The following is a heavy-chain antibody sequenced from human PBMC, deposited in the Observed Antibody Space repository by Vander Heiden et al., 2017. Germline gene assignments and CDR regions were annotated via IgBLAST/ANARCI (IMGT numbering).Heavy chain of an antibody. V-gene: IGHV3-33*01. J-gene: IGHJ6*02. CDR3: AREGYSSSWYVDYYYYGMDV. CDR2: IWYDGSNK. Sequence: VQPGRSLRLSCAASGFTFSSYGMHWVRQAPGKGLEGVAVIWYDGSNKYYADSVKGRFTISRDNSKNTLYLQMNSLRAEDTAVYYCAREGYSSSWYVDYYYYGMDVWGQGTTVTVSS. D-gene: IGHD6-13*01. CDR1: GFTFSSYG.